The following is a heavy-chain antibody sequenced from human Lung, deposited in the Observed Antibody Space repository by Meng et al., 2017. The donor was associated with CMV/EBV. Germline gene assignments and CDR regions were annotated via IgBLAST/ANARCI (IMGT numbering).Heavy chain of an antibody. Sequence: GGSXRPSSAVSGFSSSRYWMSWVRQAPGEGLGWVANINQDESEKYYVDSVKGRFTISRDNAKNSLYLQMNSLRAEDTAVFYCARGFWNPYYEDTHDFWGQGXLVTVSS. V-gene: IGHV3-7*04. CDR1: GFSSSRYW. D-gene: IGHD3-3*01. CDR2: INQDESEK. J-gene: IGHJ4*02. CDR3: ARGFWNPYYEDTHDF.